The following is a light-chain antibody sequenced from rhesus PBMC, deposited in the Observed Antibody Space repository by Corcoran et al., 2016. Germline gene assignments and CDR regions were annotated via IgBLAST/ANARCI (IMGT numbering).Light chain of an antibody. CDR3: MQGIEYPFT. CDR2: EVS. CDR1: QSLRDREDGNTY. V-gene: IGKV2S20*01. J-gene: IGKJ3*01. Sequence: DIVMTQTPLSLPVTPGEPASISCRSSQSLRDREDGNTYLERYLQKPGQSPQPLIYEVSNRAFGVPDRFSGSGSDTDFTLKVSRVEAEDVGVYYFMQGIEYPFTFGPGTKLDIK.